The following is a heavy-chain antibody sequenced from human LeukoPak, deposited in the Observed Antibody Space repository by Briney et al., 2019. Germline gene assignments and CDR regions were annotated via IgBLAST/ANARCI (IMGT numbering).Heavy chain of an antibody. V-gene: IGHV3-23*01. D-gene: IGHD3-22*01. CDR1: GFTFSSYA. Sequence: GGSLRLSCAASGFTFSSYAMSWVRQAPGKGLEWVSAISGSGGNTYYADSVKGRFTISRDNSKNTLYLQMNSLRAEDTAVYYCAKSQYYYDSSVTDYWGQGTLVTVSS. CDR2: ISGSGGNT. CDR3: AKSQYYYDSSVTDY. J-gene: IGHJ4*02.